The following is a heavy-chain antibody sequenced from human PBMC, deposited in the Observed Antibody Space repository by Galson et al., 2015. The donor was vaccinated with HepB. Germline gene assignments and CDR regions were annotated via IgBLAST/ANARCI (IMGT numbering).Heavy chain of an antibody. V-gene: IGHV6-1*01. CDR1: GDSVPSNSAA. Sequence: CAISGDSVPSNSAAWNWIRQSPSRGLEWLGRTYYRSKWYNDYAVSVKSRTTINPDTSKNQFSLQLNSVTPEDTAVYYCARTPISSDYYYYGMDVWGQGTTVTVSS. CDR2: TYYRSKWYN. CDR3: ARTPISSDYYYYGMDV. D-gene: IGHD6-13*01. J-gene: IGHJ6*02.